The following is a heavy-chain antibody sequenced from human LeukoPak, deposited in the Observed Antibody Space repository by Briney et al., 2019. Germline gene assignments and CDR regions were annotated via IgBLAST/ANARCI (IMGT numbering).Heavy chain of an antibody. CDR3: ATGWELQN. CDR1: GYTFTNYD. Sequence: ASVKVSCKASGYTFTNYDISWVRQAPGQGLEWMGWISTYNANTDYAQKLQGRVTMTTDTSTSTAYMELRSLRSDDTAVYYCATGWELQNWGQGTLVTVSS. J-gene: IGHJ4*02. V-gene: IGHV1-18*01. D-gene: IGHD4-23*01. CDR2: ISTYNANT.